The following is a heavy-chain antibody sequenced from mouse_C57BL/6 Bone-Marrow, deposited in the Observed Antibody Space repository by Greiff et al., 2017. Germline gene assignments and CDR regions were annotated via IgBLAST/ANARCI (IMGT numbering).Heavy chain of an antibody. Sequence: QVQLQQPGAELVKPGASVKLSCKASGYTFTSYWMHWVKQRPGQGLEWIGMIHPNSGSTNYNEKFKGKATLTVDKSASTAYMQLSSLTSESSAVYYCARWGLRRAFAYWGQGTLVTVSA. CDR2: IHPNSGST. D-gene: IGHD2-2*01. J-gene: IGHJ3*01. CDR1: GYTFTSYW. V-gene: IGHV1-64*01. CDR3: ARWGLRRAFAY.